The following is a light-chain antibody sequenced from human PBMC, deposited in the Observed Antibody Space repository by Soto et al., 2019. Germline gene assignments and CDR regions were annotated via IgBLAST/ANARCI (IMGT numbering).Light chain of an antibody. J-gene: IGLJ2*01. CDR2: VNSEGTH. CDR3: QTCGTGFVV. CDR1: SGHSTYA. Sequence: QSVLTQSPSASASLGASVKLTCTLSSGHSTYAIAWHQQQPEKGPRYLMKVNSEGTHRKGDGIPDRFSGSSSGAERYLTISSLQSEDEADYYCQTCGTGFVVFGGGTKLTVL. V-gene: IGLV4-69*01.